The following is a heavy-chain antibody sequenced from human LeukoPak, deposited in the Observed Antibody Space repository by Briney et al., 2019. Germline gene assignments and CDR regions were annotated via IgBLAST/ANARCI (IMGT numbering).Heavy chain of an antibody. CDR1: GYTFTSYG. CDR3: ARDLGLYYGSGSYYESWFDP. CDR2: ISAYNGNT. J-gene: IGHJ5*02. V-gene: IGHV1-18*01. Sequence: ASVKVSCKASGYTFTSYGISWVRQAPGQGLEWMGWISAYNGNTNYAQKLQGRVTMTTDTSTSTAYMELRSLRSDDTAVYYCARDLGLYYGSGSYYESWFDPWGQGTLVTVSS. D-gene: IGHD3-10*01.